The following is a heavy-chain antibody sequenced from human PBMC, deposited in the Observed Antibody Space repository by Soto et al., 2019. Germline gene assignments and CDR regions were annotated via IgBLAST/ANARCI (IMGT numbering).Heavy chain of an antibody. CDR3: ARGVKYYYDSSGYYWFDY. J-gene: IGHJ4*02. CDR2: INHSGST. CDR1: GGSFSGYY. D-gene: IGHD3-22*01. Sequence: SETLSLTCAVYGGSFSGYYWSWIGKPPGKGLEWIGEINHSGSTNYNPSLKSRVTISVDTSKHQFSLKLSSVTAADTAVYYCARGVKYYYDSSGYYWFDYWGQGTLVTVS. V-gene: IGHV4-34*01.